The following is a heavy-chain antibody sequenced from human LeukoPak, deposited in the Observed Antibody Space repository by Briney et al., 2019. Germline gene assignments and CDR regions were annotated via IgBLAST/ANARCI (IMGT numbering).Heavy chain of an antibody. J-gene: IGHJ5*02. CDR1: GGSLSGYY. CDR2: INHSGST. V-gene: IGHV4-34*01. D-gene: IGHD6-6*01. CDR3: ARGRPRIAARRETRFDP. Sequence: SETLSLTCAVYGGSLSGYYWSWIRQPPGKGLEWIGEINHSGSTNYNPSLKSRVTISVDTSKNQFSLKLSSVTAADTAVYYCARGRPRIAARRETRFDPWGQGTLVTVSP.